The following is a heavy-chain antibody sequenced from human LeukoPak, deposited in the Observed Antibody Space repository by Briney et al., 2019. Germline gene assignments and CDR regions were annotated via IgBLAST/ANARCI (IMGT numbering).Heavy chain of an antibody. J-gene: IGHJ4*02. CDR2: FYYSGST. CDR1: GFSFSTYY. CDR3: ARGKGGNYYLISFDY. Sequence: SETLSLTCTATGFSFSTYYWSWIRQPPGKGLEWIGYFYYSGSTNYNPSLKSRVTISVDTSRNQFSLKLTSVTAADTAVYYCARGKGGNYYLISFDYWGQGALVTVSS. D-gene: IGHD1-26*01. V-gene: IGHV4-59*01.